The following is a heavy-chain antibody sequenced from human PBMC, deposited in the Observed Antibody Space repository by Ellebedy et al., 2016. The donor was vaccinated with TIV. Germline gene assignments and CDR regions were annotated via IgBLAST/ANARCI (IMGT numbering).Heavy chain of an antibody. CDR1: GFTFSSYG. Sequence: GGSLRLSCAASGFTFSSYGMHWVRQAPGKGLEWVAVIWFDGSNKYYADSVKGRFTISRDNSKNTLYLQMNSLKTEDTAMYYCRAWIAGASHWGQGTLVTVSS. CDR3: RAWIAGASH. J-gene: IGHJ4*02. D-gene: IGHD1-26*01. CDR2: IWFDGSNK. V-gene: IGHV3-33*08.